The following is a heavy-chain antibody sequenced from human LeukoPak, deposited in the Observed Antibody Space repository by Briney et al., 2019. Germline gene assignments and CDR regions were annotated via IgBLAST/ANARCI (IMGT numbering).Heavy chain of an antibody. CDR1: GGSISSGSYY. D-gene: IGHD3-10*01. V-gene: IGHV4-61*02. CDR3: ARDFYGSGRLFVGYFDY. CDR2: IYTSGST. Sequence: SETLSLTCTVSGGSISSGSYYWSWIRQPAGKGLEWIGRIYTSGSTNYNPSLKSRVTISVDTSKNQFSLKLSSVTAADTAVYYCARDFYGSGRLFVGYFDYWGQGTLVTVSS. J-gene: IGHJ4*02.